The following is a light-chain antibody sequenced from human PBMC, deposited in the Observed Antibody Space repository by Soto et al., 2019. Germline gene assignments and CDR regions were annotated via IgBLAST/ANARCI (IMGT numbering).Light chain of an antibody. J-gene: IGKJ4*01. CDR1: QSVSSS. V-gene: IGKV3-20*01. Sequence: GERVTLSCRASQSVSSSFAWYQQNHGQAPRLLIYGASSRATGIPDRFSGSGSGTDFTLTISRLEPEDFALYYCQQYVDSPLTFGGGTKVEIK. CDR2: GAS. CDR3: QQYVDSPLT.